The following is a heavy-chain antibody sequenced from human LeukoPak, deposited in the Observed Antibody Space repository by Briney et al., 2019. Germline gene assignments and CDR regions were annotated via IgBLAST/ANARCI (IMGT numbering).Heavy chain of an antibody. CDR3: ARAHCSSTSCYRTWIFDY. Sequence: GGSLRLSCAASGFTFSSNGMNWVRQAPGKGLEWVSSISSSSSYIYYADSVKGRFTISRDNAKNSLYLQMNSLRAEDTAVYYCARAHCSSTSCYRTWIFDYWGQGTLVTVSS. J-gene: IGHJ4*02. D-gene: IGHD2-2*01. V-gene: IGHV3-21*04. CDR2: ISSSSSYI. CDR1: GFTFSSNG.